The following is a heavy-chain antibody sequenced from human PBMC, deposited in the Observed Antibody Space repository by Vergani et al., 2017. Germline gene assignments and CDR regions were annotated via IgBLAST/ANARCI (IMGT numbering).Heavy chain of an antibody. CDR3: AKGGWNYWFDS. CDR1: GYTFTSYG. V-gene: IGHV1-18*01. Sequence: QVQLVQSGAEVKKPGASVKVSCKASGYTFTSYGISWVRQAPGQGLEWMGWISAYNGNTNYAQKLQGRVTMTTDTSKSTLYLQMNSLRAEDTAIYYCAKGGWNYWFDSWGQGTLVIVS. D-gene: IGHD1-1*01. J-gene: IGHJ5*01. CDR2: ISAYNGNT.